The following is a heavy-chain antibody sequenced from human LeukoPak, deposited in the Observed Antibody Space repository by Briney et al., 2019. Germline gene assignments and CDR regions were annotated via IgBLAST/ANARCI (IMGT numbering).Heavy chain of an antibody. V-gene: IGHV3-74*01. CDR3: ARVGGEAYYYDSSDSLDY. J-gene: IGHJ4*02. CDR1: GFTFSSYW. D-gene: IGHD3-22*01. Sequence: GGSLRLSCAASGFTFSSYWMYWVRQAPGKGLVWVSRINSDGSSTSYADSVKGRFTISRDNAKNTLYLQMNSLRAEDTAVYYCARVGGEAYYYDSSDSLDYWGQGTLVTVSS. CDR2: INSDGSST.